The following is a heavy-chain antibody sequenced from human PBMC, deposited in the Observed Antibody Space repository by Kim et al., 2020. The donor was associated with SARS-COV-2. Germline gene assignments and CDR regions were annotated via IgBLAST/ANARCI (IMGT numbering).Heavy chain of an antibody. CDR3: AEGRSEYCEGGCYSRVFDY. CDR2: ISGGGDSS. CDR1: GFTFKNYA. Sequence: GGSLRLSCAASGFTFKNYALTWVRQAPGKGLEWVSIISGGGDSSHSADSVKCRFTVSRDNSKNTLNLQMNRLRAEETAIYFCAEGRSEYCEGGCYSRVFDYWGEGTLVTVSS. J-gene: IGHJ4*02. D-gene: IGHD2-21*02. V-gene: IGHV3-23*01.